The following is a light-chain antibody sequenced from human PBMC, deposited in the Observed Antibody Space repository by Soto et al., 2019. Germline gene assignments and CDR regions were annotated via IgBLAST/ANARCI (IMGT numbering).Light chain of an antibody. CDR1: QSVSSGY. CDR2: GAS. Sequence: EIVLTQSPGTLSLSPGERVTLSCRASQSVSSGYLAWYQQKPGQAPRLLIYGASNRATGIPDRFSGSGSGTDFTLTISRLEPDDFAVYYCQQYGSSPRTFGQGTKLEIK. V-gene: IGKV3-20*01. CDR3: QQYGSSPRT. J-gene: IGKJ2*01.